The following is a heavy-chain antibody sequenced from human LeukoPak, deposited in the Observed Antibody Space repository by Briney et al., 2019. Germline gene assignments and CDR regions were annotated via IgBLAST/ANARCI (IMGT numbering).Heavy chain of an antibody. CDR1: GFTFSSYA. J-gene: IGHJ4*02. CDR3: ARGRGFVDY. Sequence: GGSLRLSCAASGFTFSSYAMHRVRQAPGKGLVWVSRINSDGSSTSHADSVKGRFTTSRDNAKNTLYLQMNTLRIEDTAVYYCARGRGFVDYWGQGTLVTVSS. D-gene: IGHD5-12*01. CDR2: INSDGSST. V-gene: IGHV3-74*01.